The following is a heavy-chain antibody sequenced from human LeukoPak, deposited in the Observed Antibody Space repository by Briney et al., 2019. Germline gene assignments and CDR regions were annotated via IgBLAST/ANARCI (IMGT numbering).Heavy chain of an antibody. D-gene: IGHD6-19*01. Sequence: QPGRSLRLSCAASGFNFNDYAMHWVRQAPGEGLGWVSGISWDSDSLGYAGSVKGRFTVSRDNAKNSLYLQMNSLRAEDMALYYCVKGETAVAGGAFDYWGQGTLVTVSS. J-gene: IGHJ4*02. CDR1: GFNFNDYA. CDR3: VKGETAVAGGAFDY. CDR2: ISWDSDSL. V-gene: IGHV3-9*03.